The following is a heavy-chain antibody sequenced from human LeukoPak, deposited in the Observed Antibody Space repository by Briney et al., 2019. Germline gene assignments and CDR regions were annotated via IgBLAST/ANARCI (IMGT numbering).Heavy chain of an antibody. D-gene: IGHD6-19*01. V-gene: IGHV3-30-3*01. Sequence: GGSLRLSCAASGFTFSSYAMHWVRQAPGKGLEWVAVISYDGSNKYYADSVKGRFTISRDNSKNTLYLQMNSLRAEDTAVYHCARDRALYNTGWQQGNDAFDIWGQGTMVTVSS. CDR2: ISYDGSNK. CDR3: ARDRALYNTGWQQGNDAFDI. J-gene: IGHJ3*02. CDR1: GFTFSSYA.